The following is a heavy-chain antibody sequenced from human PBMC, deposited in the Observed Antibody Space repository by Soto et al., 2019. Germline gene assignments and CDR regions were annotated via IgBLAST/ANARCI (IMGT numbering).Heavy chain of an antibody. CDR2: MSTSGGT. J-gene: IGHJ4*02. V-gene: IGHV3-23*01. D-gene: IGHD6-19*01. CDR3: AKGLDTGWYFFDH. CDR1: GFTFSTHD. Sequence: QLLESGGGLVQPGGSLRVSCAASGFTFSTHDMNWVRQAPGKGLEWVSTMSTSGGTYYADSVKGRFTISRDNSKKTLYLQMNSLRAEDTAVYYCAKGLDTGWYFFDHWGQGTLVTVSS.